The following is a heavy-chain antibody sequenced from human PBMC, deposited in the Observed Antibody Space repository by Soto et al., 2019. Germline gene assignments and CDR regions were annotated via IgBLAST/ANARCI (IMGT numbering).Heavy chain of an antibody. D-gene: IGHD1-26*01. Sequence: GGSLRLSCAASGFTFSSYERNWVRQAPGKGLEWVSYISSSGSTIYYADSVKGRFTISRDNAKNSLYLQMNSLRAEDTAAYYCARDRVVGATTSYYYGMDVWGQGTTVTVYS. CDR2: ISSSGSTI. CDR1: GFTFSSYE. CDR3: ARDRVVGATTSYYYGMDV. V-gene: IGHV3-48*03. J-gene: IGHJ6*02.